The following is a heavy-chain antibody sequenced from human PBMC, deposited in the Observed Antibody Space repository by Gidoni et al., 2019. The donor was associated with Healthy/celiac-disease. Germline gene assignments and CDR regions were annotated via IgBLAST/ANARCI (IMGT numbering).Heavy chain of an antibody. V-gene: IGHV3-23*01. Sequence: RFTISRDNSKNTLYLQMNSLRAEDTAVYYCAKDSAHPMIVVAADYWGQGTLVTVSS. J-gene: IGHJ4*02. CDR3: AKDSAHPMIVVAADY. D-gene: IGHD3-22*01.